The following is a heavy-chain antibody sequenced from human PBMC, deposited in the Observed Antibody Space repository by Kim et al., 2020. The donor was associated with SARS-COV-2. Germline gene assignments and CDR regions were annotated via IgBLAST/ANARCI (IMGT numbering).Heavy chain of an antibody. J-gene: IGHJ6*03. Sequence: ASVKVSCKASGYTFTSYYMHWVRQAPGQGLEWMGIINPSGGSTSYAQKFQGRVTMTRDTSTSTVYMELGSLRSEDTAVYYCARDLSQDSSSWYGMVYYYYYMGVWGKGTRVTVSS. CDR3: ARDLSQDSSSWYGMVYYYYYMGV. CDR2: INPSGGST. V-gene: IGHV1-46*01. D-gene: IGHD6-13*01. CDR1: GYTFTSYY.